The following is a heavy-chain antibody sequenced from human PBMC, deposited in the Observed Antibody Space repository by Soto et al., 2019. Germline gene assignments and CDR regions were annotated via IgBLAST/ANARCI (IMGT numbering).Heavy chain of an antibody. J-gene: IGHJ6*02. V-gene: IGHV4-39*01. Sequence: TLSLTCTVSGGSISSSSYYWGWIRQPPGKGLEWIGSIYYSGSTYYNPSLKSRVTISVDTSKNQFSLKLSSVTAADTAVYYCARQSSRYNWNYENYYYYGMDVWGQGTTVTVSS. CDR3: ARQSSRYNWNYENYYYYGMDV. CDR2: IYYSGST. CDR1: GGSISSSSYY. D-gene: IGHD1-7*01.